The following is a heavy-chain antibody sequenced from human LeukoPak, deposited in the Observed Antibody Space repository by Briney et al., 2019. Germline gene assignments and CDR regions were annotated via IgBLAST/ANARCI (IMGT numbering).Heavy chain of an antibody. CDR1: GVSISSYY. V-gene: IGHV4-59*01. CDR3: ARHVIAVAGTDY. CDR2: IYYSGST. D-gene: IGHD6-19*01. J-gene: IGHJ4*02. Sequence: PSETLSLTCTVSGVSISSYYWSWIRQPPGKGLEWIGYIYYSGSTNYNPSLKSRVTISVDTSKNQFSLKLSSVTAADTAVYYCARHVIAVAGTDYWGQGTLVTVSS.